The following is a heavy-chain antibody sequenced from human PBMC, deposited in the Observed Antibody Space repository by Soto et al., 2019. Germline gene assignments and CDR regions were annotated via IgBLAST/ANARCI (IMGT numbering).Heavy chain of an antibody. J-gene: IGHJ4*02. CDR3: AKDGYCSSTSCYWRY. Sequence: WSLRFPGVTSGLTFSRYDMSWVRQAPGKGLAWVSGIRGSRVSTDYADSVKGLFTLSRDNSKNTLYLQINSLKAEDTAIYYCAKDGYCSSTSCYWRYWGQGAPVTISS. D-gene: IGHD2-2*03. CDR2: IRGSRVST. V-gene: IGHV3-23*01. CDR1: GLTFSRYD.